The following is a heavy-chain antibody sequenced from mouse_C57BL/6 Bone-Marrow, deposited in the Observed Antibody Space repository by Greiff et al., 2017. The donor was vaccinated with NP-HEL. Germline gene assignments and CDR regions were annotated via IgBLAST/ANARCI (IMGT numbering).Heavy chain of an antibody. J-gene: IGHJ2*01. Sequence: VQLQESGAELVKPGASVKISCKASGYAFSSYWMNWVKQRPGKGLEWIGQIYPGDGDTNYNGKFKDKASLTADKSSSTAYMQLSSLTSEDSAVYFCARGESWGAFFDYWGQGTTLTVSS. CDR3: ARGESWGAFFDY. CDR1: GYAFSSYW. CDR2: IYPGDGDT. V-gene: IGHV1-80*01. D-gene: IGHD6-1*01.